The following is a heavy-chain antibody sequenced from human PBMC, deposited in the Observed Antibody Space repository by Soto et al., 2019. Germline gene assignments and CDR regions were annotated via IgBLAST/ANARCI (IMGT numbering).Heavy chain of an antibody. CDR2: MKPNSGNT. D-gene: IGHD3-3*01. J-gene: IGHJ6*03. Sequence: ASVKVSCKASGYTFTSYDINWVRQATGQGLEWMGWMKPNSGNTGYAQKFQGRVTMTRNTSISTAYMELSSLRSEDTAVYYCARATYDFWSGYYRCMDVWGKGTTVTVS. CDR3: ARATYDFWSGYYRCMDV. V-gene: IGHV1-8*01. CDR1: GYTFTSYD.